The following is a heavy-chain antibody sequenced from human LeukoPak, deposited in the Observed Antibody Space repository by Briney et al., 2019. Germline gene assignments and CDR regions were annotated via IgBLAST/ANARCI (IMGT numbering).Heavy chain of an antibody. CDR2: ITPIFGTA. J-gene: IGHJ5*02. CDR3: ARLSYYYDSSGYRFDP. V-gene: IGHV1-69*13. CDR1: GGTFSSYA. D-gene: IGHD3-22*01. Sequence: GASVKVSCKASGGTFSSYAISWVRQAPGQGLEWMGGITPIFGTANYAQKFQGRVTITADESTSTAYMELSSLRSEDTAVYYCARLSYYYDSSGYRFDPWGQGTLVTVSS.